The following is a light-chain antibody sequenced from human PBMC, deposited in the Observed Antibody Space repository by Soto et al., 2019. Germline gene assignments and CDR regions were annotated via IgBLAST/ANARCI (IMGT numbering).Light chain of an antibody. CDR3: CSYTRTSTQL. CDR1: SSDVGAYNY. CDR2: EVS. J-gene: IGLJ2*01. Sequence: QSVLTQPASVSGSPGQPVTISCTGTSSDVGAYNYVSWYQQHPGKAPKLMIYEVSNRPSGVSNRFSGSKSGNTASLTISGLQADDEAYYYCCSYTRTSTQLFGGGTKVTVL. V-gene: IGLV2-14*01.